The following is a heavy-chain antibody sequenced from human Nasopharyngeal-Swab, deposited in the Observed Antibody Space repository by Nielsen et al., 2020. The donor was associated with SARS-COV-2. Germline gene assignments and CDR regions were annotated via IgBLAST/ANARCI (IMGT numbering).Heavy chain of an antibody. J-gene: IGHJ6*02. Sequence: SVKVSCKASGGTFSSYAISWVRQAPGQGLEWMGRIIPILGIANYAQKFQGRVTITADKSTSTAYMELSSLRSDDTAVYYCARAMATVGAVYYYGMDVWGQGTTVTVSS. CDR2: IIPILGIA. V-gene: IGHV1-69*04. CDR3: ARAMATVGAVYYYGMDV. CDR1: GGTFSSYA. D-gene: IGHD4-23*01.